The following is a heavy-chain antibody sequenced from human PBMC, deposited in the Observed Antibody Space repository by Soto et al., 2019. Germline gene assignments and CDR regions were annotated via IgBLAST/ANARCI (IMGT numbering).Heavy chain of an antibody. CDR3: ARSLLGYCSITSSSLGAGGAFDI. Sequence: SETLSLTCTVSGGSISGYYWSWIRQPPGKGLEWIGYIYYSGSTNYNPSLKSRVTISVDTSKNQFSLKLSSVTAADTAVYYCARSLLGYCSITSSSLGAGGAFDIWGQGKMVTVSS. J-gene: IGHJ3*02. CDR2: IYYSGST. CDR1: GGSISGYY. D-gene: IGHD2-2*01. V-gene: IGHV4-59*01.